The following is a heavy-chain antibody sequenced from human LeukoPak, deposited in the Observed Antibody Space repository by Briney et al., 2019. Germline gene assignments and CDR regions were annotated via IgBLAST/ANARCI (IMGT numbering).Heavy chain of an antibody. CDR3: ARGNSYGLYYFDY. J-gene: IGHJ4*02. CDR1: GFTFSSYW. D-gene: IGHD5-18*01. Sequence: PGGSLRLSCAASGFTFSSYWMSWVRRAPGKGLEWVANIKQDGSEKYYVDSVKGRFTISRDNAKNSLYLQMNSLRAEDTAVYYCARGNSYGLYYFDYWGQGTLVTVSS. V-gene: IGHV3-7*01. CDR2: IKQDGSEK.